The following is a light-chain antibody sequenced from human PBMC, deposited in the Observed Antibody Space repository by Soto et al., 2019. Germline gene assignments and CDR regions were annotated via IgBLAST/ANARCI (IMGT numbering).Light chain of an antibody. CDR3: QQYNNWPQT. Sequence: DIMMTQSPSSLSVSPGERATLSCRASQSLRSSLAWYQQKPGQAPRLLIYDASTRATGIPARFSGSGSGTDFTLTISGLQSEDFAVYYCQQYNNWPQTFGQGTKVDIK. CDR1: QSLRSS. V-gene: IGKV3-15*01. J-gene: IGKJ1*01. CDR2: DAS.